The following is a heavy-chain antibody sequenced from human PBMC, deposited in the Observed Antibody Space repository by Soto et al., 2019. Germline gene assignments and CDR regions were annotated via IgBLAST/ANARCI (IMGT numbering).Heavy chain of an antibody. D-gene: IGHD6-19*01. CDR2: ISWNSGSI. CDR1: GFTFDDYA. CDR3: AKDIPRRAVAGHFDY. V-gene: IGHV3-9*01. J-gene: IGHJ4*02. Sequence: EVQLVESGGGLVQPGRSLRLSCAASGFTFDDYAMHWVRQAPGKGLEWVSGISWNSGSIGYADSVKGRFTISRDNAKNSLHLQMKSLRAEDTALYYCAKDIPRRAVAGHFDYWGQGTLVTVSS.